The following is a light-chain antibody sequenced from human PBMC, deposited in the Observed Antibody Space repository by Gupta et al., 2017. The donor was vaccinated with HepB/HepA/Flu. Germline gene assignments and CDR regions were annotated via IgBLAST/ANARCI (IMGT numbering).Light chain of an antibody. CDR2: DAS. CDR3: QQRSNWPQLT. V-gene: IGKV3-11*01. J-gene: IGKJ5*01. Sequence: EIVLTQSPVTLSLSPGERATLSCRASQSVSSYLAWYQQKPGQAPRLLIYDASNRATDIPARFSGSGSGTDFTLTISSLEPEDFAVYYCQQRSNWPQLTFGQGTRLEIK. CDR1: QSVSSY.